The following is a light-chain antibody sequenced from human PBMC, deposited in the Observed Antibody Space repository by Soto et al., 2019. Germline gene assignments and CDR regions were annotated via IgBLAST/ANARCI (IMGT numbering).Light chain of an antibody. CDR2: GAS. V-gene: IGKV1-12*01. CDR1: RDISNS. Sequence: IQMTQSPSSVSASVGDRLTITCRASRDISNSLAWYQQTPGKAPKLLLRGASSLHRGVPSRFSGGGAGTEFTLTISSLQPEDFATYYCQQNSAFPRTFGQGTKVDIK. CDR3: QQNSAFPRT. J-gene: IGKJ1*01.